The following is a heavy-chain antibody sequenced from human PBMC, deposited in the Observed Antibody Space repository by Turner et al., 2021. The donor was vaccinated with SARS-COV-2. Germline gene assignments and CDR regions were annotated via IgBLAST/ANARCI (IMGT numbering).Heavy chain of an antibody. CDR3: ARSRLSGVDDY. CDR2: MYYRGST. CDR1: GGSISSSSYC. Sequence: QLQLQESGPGLLKPSETLSLTCTVPGGSISSSSYCWGWIRQPPGKGLEWIGGMYYRGSTYYNPSLKSRVTISVDTSKNQFSLKLSSVTAADTAVYYCARSRLSGVDDYWGQGTLVTVSS. J-gene: IGHJ4*02. D-gene: IGHD3-3*01. V-gene: IGHV4-39*01.